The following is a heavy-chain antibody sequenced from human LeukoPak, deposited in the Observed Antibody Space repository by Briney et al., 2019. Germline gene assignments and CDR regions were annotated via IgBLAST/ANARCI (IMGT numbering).Heavy chain of an antibody. J-gene: IGHJ4*02. CDR2: ISAYNGNT. Sequence: ASVKVSCKASGYTFTRYGITWVRQAPGQGLEWMGWISAYNGNTNCVQKLQGRVTMTRDTSTSTAYMELRSLRSDDTAVYYCARYNSFCPGGRCYLMPPDYWGQGTLVTVSS. D-gene: IGHD2-8*02. CDR3: ARYNSFCPGGRCYLMPPDY. CDR1: GYTFTRYG. V-gene: IGHV1-18*01.